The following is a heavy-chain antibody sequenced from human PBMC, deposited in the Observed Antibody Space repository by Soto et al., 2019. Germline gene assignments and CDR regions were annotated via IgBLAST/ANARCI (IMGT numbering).Heavy chain of an antibody. CDR1: GFTFSSYG. CDR3: AKDGGLFIVVVVAADYGMDV. V-gene: IGHV3-30*18. Sequence: GGSLRLSCAASGFTFSSYGMHWVRQAPGKGLEWVAVISYDGSNKYYADSVKGRFTISRDNSKNTLYLQMNSLRAEETAVYYCAKDGGLFIVVVVAADYGMDVWGQGTTVTVSS. CDR2: ISYDGSNK. D-gene: IGHD2-15*01. J-gene: IGHJ6*02.